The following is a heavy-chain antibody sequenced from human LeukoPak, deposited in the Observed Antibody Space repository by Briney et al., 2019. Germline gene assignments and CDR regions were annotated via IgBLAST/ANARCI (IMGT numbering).Heavy chain of an antibody. CDR2: IIPIFGTA. V-gene: IGHV1-69*05. CDR3: ASIYNDSSGYYPYYYYYYMDV. J-gene: IGHJ6*03. Sequence: SVKVSXKASGGTFSSYAISWLRQAPGQGLEWIGGIIPIFGTANYAQKFQGRVTITTDESTSTAYMELSSLRSEDTAVYYCASIYNDSSGYYPYYYYYYMDVWGKGTTVTVSS. D-gene: IGHD3-22*01. CDR1: GGTFSSYA.